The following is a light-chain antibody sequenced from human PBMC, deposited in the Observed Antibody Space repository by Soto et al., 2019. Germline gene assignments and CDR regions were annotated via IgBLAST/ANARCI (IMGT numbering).Light chain of an antibody. CDR3: QQYITSPLT. J-gene: IGKJ4*01. CDR2: GAS. V-gene: IGKV3-20*01. Sequence: EIVLTQSPRTLSFSPGERATLSCRVSQSVSSSYLAWYQQKPGQAPRLLIYGASSRATGVPDRFSGSGSGTAFTLTISRLEPEDFALYYCQQYITSPLTFGGGTKVDIK. CDR1: QSVSSSY.